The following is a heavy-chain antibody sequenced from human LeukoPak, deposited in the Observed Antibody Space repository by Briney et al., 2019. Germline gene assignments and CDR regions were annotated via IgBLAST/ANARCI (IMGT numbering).Heavy chain of an antibody. D-gene: IGHD5-18*01. CDR3: VKDRIGYGYYFDY. CDR2: ISGSGGST. CDR1: GFTFSSYA. J-gene: IGHJ4*02. Sequence: GGSLRLSCAASGFTFSSYAMSWVRQAPGKGLEWVSAISGSGGSTYYADSVKGRFTISRDNSKNTLYLQMNSLRAEDTAVYYCVKDRIGYGYYFDYWGQGTLVTVSS. V-gene: IGHV3-23*01.